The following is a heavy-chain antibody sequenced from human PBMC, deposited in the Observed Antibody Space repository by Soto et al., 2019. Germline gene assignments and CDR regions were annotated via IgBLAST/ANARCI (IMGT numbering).Heavy chain of an antibody. CDR3: ANLLRWGELSLPPPQAFDI. D-gene: IGHD3-16*02. CDR1: GFTFSSYA. V-gene: IGHV3-23*04. CDR2: ISGSGGST. Sequence: EVQLVESGGGLVQPGRSLRLSCAASGFTFSSYAMSWVRQAPGKGLEWVSAISGSGGSTYYADSVKRRFTISRDNSKNTLYLKMNSLRAEDTAVYYWANLLRWGELSLPPPQAFDIWGQGTMLTVCS. J-gene: IGHJ3*02.